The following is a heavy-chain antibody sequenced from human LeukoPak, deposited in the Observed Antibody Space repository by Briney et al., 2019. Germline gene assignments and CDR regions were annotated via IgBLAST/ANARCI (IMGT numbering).Heavy chain of an antibody. CDR2: IKSKTDGGTT. Sequence: GGSLRLSCAASGFTFSNAWMSWVRQAPGKGLEWVGRIKSKTDGGTTDYAAPVKGRFTISRDDSKNTLYLQMNSLKTEDTAVYHCTTGSVGIFSGLYGDYEAWSYWGQGTLVTVSS. J-gene: IGHJ4*02. D-gene: IGHD4-17*01. CDR1: GFTFSNAW. CDR3: TTGSVGIFSGLYGDYEAWSY. V-gene: IGHV3-15*01.